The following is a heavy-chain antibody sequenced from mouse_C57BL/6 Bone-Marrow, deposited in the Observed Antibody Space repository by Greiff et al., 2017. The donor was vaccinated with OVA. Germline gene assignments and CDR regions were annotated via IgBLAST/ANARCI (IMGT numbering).Heavy chain of an antibody. J-gene: IGHJ2*01. CDR3: ARWTTVVPGY. CDR1: GYTFTSYW. V-gene: IGHV1-64*01. Sequence: QVQLKQPGAELVKPGASVKLSCKASGYTFTSYWMHWVKQRPGQGLEWIGMIHTNSGSTNYNEKFKSKATLTVDKSSSTAYMQLSSLTSEDSAVYYCARWTTVVPGYWGQGTTLTVSS. CDR2: IHTNSGST. D-gene: IGHD1-1*01.